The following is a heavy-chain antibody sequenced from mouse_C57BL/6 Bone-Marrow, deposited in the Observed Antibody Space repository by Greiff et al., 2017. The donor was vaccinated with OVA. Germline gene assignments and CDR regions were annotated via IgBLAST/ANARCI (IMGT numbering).Heavy chain of an antibody. CDR2: ISNLAYSI. CDR1: GFTFSDYG. D-gene: IGHD3-3*01. V-gene: IGHV5-15*01. CDR3: ARGGTWYFDV. Sequence: EVHLVESGGGLVQPGGSLKLSCAASGFTFSDYGMAWVRQAPRKGPEWVAFISNLAYSIYYADTVTGRFTISRENAKNTLYLEMSSLRSEDTAMYYCARGGTWYFDVWGTGTTVTVSS. J-gene: IGHJ1*03.